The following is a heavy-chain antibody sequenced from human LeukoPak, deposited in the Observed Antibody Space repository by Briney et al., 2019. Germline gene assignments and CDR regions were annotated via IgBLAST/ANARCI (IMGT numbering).Heavy chain of an antibody. D-gene: IGHD3-10*01. Sequence: SEPLSLTCTVSGGSISSYYWSWIRQPPGKGLEWIGYIYYSGSTNYNPSLKSRVTISVDTSKNQFSLKLSSVTAADTAVYYCARHLALYGSGSQDAFDIWSQGTMVTVSS. V-gene: IGHV4-59*08. J-gene: IGHJ3*02. CDR1: GGSISSYY. CDR2: IYYSGST. CDR3: ARHLALYGSGSQDAFDI.